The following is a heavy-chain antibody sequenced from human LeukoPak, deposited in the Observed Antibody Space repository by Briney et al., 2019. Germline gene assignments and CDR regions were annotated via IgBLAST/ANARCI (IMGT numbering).Heavy chain of an antibody. CDR3: ARHKAPYTGDYAFDY. CDR2: IYYSGST. V-gene: IGHV4-39*01. D-gene: IGHD4-17*01. Sequence: SETLSLTCTVSGGSISSSSYYWGWIRQPPGTGLEWIGSIYYSGSTYYNPSLKSRVTISVDTSKNQFSLKLSSVTAADTAVYYCARHKAPYTGDYAFDYWGQGTLATVSS. J-gene: IGHJ4*02. CDR1: GGSISSSSYY.